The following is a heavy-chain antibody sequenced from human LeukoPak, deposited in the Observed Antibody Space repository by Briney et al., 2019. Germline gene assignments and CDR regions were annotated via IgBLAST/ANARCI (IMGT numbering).Heavy chain of an antibody. Sequence: GGSLRLSCAASGFTVSSNYMSWVRQAPGKGLEWVSVIYSGGSTYYADSVKGRFTISRYNSKNTLYLQMNSLRAEDTAVYYCARARYNAFDIWGQGTMVTVSS. J-gene: IGHJ3*02. CDR3: ARARYNAFDI. V-gene: IGHV3-53*04. CDR2: IYSGGST. CDR1: GFTVSSNY. D-gene: IGHD1-14*01.